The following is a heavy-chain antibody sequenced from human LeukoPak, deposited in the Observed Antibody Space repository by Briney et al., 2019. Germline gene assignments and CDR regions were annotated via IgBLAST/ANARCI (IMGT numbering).Heavy chain of an antibody. V-gene: IGHV3-74*01. CDR1: GFTFSRYW. CDR3: ARFSASAFDY. Sequence: PGGSLRLSCAASGFTFSRYWMQWVRQAPGKGLEWVSRINSDESARSYADPVKGRFTISRDNAKNTLYLQMNSLRAEDTAVYYCARFSASAFDYWGQGTLVTVSS. J-gene: IGHJ4*02. D-gene: IGHD2-15*01. CDR2: INSDESAR.